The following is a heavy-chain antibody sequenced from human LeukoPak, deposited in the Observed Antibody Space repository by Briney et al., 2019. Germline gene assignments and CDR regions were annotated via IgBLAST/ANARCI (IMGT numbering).Heavy chain of an antibody. CDR1: GGTFSSYA. V-gene: IGHV1-69*05. CDR2: IIPIFGTA. Sequence: SVKVSCKASGGTFSSYAISWVRQAPGQGLEWMGGIIPIFGTANYAQKLQGRVTITTDESTSTAYMELSSLRSEDTAVYYCARATDGKYSSSPGSPTLDYYYYYMDVWGKGTTVTVSS. J-gene: IGHJ6*03. CDR3: ARATDGKYSSSPGSPTLDYYYYYMDV. D-gene: IGHD6-6*01.